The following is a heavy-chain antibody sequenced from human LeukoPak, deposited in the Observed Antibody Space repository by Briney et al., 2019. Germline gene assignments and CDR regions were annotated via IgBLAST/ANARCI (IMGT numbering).Heavy chain of an antibody. CDR1: GGTFSTFV. CDR2: INSCCGRS. CDR3: ARADIVVVVAATRSRRNPPGY. J-gene: IGHJ4*02. D-gene: IGHD2-15*01. V-gene: IGHV1-46*01. Sequence: GSVNVSRKASGGTFSTFVITWVGQAAGQGPEWMGIINSCCGRSSYAQKFQGRVTMTRDMSTSAVYMELSSLRSEDTAVYYCARADIVVVVAATRSRRNPPGYWGQGTLVTVSS.